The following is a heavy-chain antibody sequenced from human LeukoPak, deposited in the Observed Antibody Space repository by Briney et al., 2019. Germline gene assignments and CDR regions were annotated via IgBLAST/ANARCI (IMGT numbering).Heavy chain of an antibody. Sequence: GGSLRLSCAASGFTFSNAWMSWVRQAPGKGLEWVGRIKSKTDGGTTDYAAPVKGRFTISRDDSKNTLYLQMNSLKTEDTAVYYCTTELLEDVFPLTLRANVEYVDYYDSSGYYGFGPWGQGTLVTVSS. CDR2: IKSKTDGGTT. V-gene: IGHV3-15*01. D-gene: IGHD3-22*01. J-gene: IGHJ5*02. CDR1: GFTFSNAW. CDR3: TTELLEDVFPLTLRANVEYVDYYDSSGYYGFGP.